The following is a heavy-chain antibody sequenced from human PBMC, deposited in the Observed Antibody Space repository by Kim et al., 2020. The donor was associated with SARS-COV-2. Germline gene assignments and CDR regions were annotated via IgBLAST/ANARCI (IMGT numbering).Heavy chain of an antibody. D-gene: IGHD6-13*01. CDR3: ARRKVAAAGLAFYDY. V-gene: IGHV4-59*08. J-gene: IGHJ4*02. Sequence: PSLKSRVTISVDTSKNQFSLKLSSVTAADTAVYYCARRKVAAAGLAFYDYWGQGTLVTVSS.